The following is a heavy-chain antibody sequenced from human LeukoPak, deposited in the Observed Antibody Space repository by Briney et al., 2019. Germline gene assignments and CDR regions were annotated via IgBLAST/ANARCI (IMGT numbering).Heavy chain of an antibody. J-gene: IGHJ4*02. CDR3: ARDGYDSSGYLFDY. CDR2: INSDGSST. CDR1: GFTFSSYW. D-gene: IGHD3-22*01. V-gene: IGHV3-74*01. Sequence: PGGSLRLSCAASGFTFSSYWMHWVRQAPGKGLVWVSRINSDGSSTSYADSVKGRFTISRDNAKNTLYLQMNSLRAEDTAVYYGARDGYDSSGYLFDYWGQGTLVTVP.